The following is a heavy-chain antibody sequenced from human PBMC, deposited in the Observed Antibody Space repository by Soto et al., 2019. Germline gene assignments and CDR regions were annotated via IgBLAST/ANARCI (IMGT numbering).Heavy chain of an antibody. CDR2: IYYSGST. D-gene: IGHD4-17*01. CDR3: ARRYYGGNYWYFDL. J-gene: IGHJ2*01. Sequence: PSETLSLTCTVSGGSISSSSYYWGWIRQPPGKGLEWIGSIYYSGSTYYNPSLKSRVTISVDTSKNQFSLKLSSVTAADTAVYYCARRYYGGNYWYFDLWGRGTLVTVSS. V-gene: IGHV4-39*01. CDR1: GGSISSSSYY.